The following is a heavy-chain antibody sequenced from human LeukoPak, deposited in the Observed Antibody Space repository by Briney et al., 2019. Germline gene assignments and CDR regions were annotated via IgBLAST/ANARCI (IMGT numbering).Heavy chain of an antibody. V-gene: IGHV3-74*01. J-gene: IGHJ4*02. CDR1: GFTFSTWW. Sequence: GRSLRLSCAASGFTFSTWWMHWVRQAPGKGLVWVSRITSDGSGTIYADSVKGRFTISRDNAKNTMYLQMNSLRADDTAVYYCIREGFMDWGQGTLVTVSS. CDR2: ITSDGSGT. CDR3: IREGFMD.